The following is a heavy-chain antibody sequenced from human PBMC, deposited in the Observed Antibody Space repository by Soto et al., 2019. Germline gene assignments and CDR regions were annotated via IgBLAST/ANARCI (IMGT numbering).Heavy chain of an antibody. V-gene: IGHV3-48*01. CDR1: GFTFISYS. J-gene: IGHJ4*02. D-gene: IGHD5-12*01. CDR3: ATETSYGGYAY. Sequence: GGPLRLSCAASGFTFISYSINWVRQAPGKGLEWVSYISSSSSTIYYADSVRGRFTISRDNAKNSLYLQMNSLRAEDTAVYYCATETSYGGYAYWGRGTLVTVPQ. CDR2: ISSSSSTI.